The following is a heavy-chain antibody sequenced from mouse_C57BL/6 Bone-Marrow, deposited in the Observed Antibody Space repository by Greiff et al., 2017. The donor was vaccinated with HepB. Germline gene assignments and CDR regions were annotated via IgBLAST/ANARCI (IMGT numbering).Heavy chain of an antibody. D-gene: IGHD1-1*01. CDR1: GFTFTDYY. V-gene: IGHV7-3*01. J-gene: IGHJ4*01. CDR2: IRNKANGYTT. CDR3: ARYITYGSSPMDY. Sequence: EVQLVESGGGLVQPGGSLSLSCAASGFTFTDYYMSWVRQPPGKALEWLGFIRNKANGYTTEYSASVKGRFTISRDNSQSILYLQMNALRAEDSATYYCARYITYGSSPMDYWGQGTSVTVSS.